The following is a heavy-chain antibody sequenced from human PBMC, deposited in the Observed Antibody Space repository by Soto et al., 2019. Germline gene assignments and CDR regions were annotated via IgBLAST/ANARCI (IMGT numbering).Heavy chain of an antibody. V-gene: IGHV4-59*01. J-gene: IGHJ3*02. D-gene: IGHD3-10*01. Sequence: SETLSFTCTVSGGSISSYYWSWIRQPPGKGLEWIGYIYYSGSTNYNPSLKSRVTISVDTSKNQFSLKLSSVTAEDTAVYYCARVWGGAFDIWGQGTMVT. CDR2: IYYSGST. CDR1: GGSISSYY. CDR3: ARVWGGAFDI.